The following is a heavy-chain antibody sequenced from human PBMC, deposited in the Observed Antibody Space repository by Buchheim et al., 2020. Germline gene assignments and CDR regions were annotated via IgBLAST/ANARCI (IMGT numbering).Heavy chain of an antibody. CDR3: ARHGNNNFDA. CDR1: GFTFKTKW. V-gene: IGHV3-7*03. Sequence: EVQLVESGGGLVQPGGSLRLSCVASGFTFKTKWMGWARQAPGKGLEWVANINVDGSGKDYVDSVKGRFTVSRDNAKNSLYLQMSSLRAEDTAIYYCARHGNNNFDAWGRGTL. J-gene: IGHJ4*02. CDR2: INVDGSGK. D-gene: IGHD4-23*01.